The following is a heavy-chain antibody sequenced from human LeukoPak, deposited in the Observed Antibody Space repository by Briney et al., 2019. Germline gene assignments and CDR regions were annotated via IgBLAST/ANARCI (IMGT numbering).Heavy chain of an antibody. J-gene: IGHJ5*02. CDR2: IYYSGST. D-gene: IGHD2-15*01. Sequence: SQTLSLTCTVSGGSISSGGYYWSWIRQHPGKGLEWIGYIYYSGSTYYNPSLKSRVTISVDTSKNQFSLKLSSVTAADTAVYYCATRRYCSGGSCGLDPWGQGTLVTVSS. CDR1: GGSISSGGYY. V-gene: IGHV4-31*03. CDR3: ATRRYCSGGSCGLDP.